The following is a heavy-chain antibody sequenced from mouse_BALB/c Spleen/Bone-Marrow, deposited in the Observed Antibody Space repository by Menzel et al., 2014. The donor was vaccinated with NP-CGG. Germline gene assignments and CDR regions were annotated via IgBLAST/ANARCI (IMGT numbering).Heavy chain of an antibody. Sequence: VQLVESGPGLVAPSQSLSIACTVSGFSLTSYGVHWVRQPPGKGLEWLGAIWAGGTTDYNSALMSRLSIRKDNSKSQFFLKMNSLQSDDTAMYYCARALYYYGSSYYAMDYWGQGTSVIVSS. CDR1: GFSLTSYG. D-gene: IGHD1-1*01. CDR2: IWAGGTT. J-gene: IGHJ4*01. V-gene: IGHV2-9*02. CDR3: ARALYYYGSSYYAMDY.